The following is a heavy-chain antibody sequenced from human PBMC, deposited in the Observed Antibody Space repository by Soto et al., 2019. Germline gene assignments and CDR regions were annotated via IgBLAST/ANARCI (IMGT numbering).Heavy chain of an antibody. Sequence: ASVKVSCKASGYTFTSYGISWVRQAPGQGLEWMGWISAYNGNTNYAQKLQGRVTMTTDTSTSTAYMELRSLRSDDTAVYYCARETLGYCSGGSYKLFDYWGQGTLVTVSS. D-gene: IGHD2-15*01. V-gene: IGHV1-18*01. CDR1: GYTFTSYG. J-gene: IGHJ4*02. CDR3: ARETLGYCSGGSYKLFDY. CDR2: ISAYNGNT.